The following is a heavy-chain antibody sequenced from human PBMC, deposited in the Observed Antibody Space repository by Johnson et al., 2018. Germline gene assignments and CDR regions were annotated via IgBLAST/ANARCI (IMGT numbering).Heavy chain of an antibody. Sequence: QVQLVQSGPGLVNPSGTLSLTCGVSGASISSKNWWTWVRQPPGKGLEWIGEIYHDGSTNYDPSLKSRVTMSVDKSTSQFSLEVTSLTAADTAIYYCAGALGWAAGYYYYMDVWGKGTTVTVSS. D-gene: IGHD2-2*03. CDR3: AGALGWAAGYYYYMDV. V-gene: IGHV4-4*02. CDR2: IYHDGST. CDR1: GASISSKNW. J-gene: IGHJ6*03.